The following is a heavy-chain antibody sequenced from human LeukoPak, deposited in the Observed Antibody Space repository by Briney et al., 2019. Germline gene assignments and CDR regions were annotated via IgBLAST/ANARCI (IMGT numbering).Heavy chain of an antibody. V-gene: IGHV3-7*03. Sequence: GGSLRLSCAASGFTFSSYWMSWVRQAPGKGLEWVANIKQDGSEKYYVDSVKGRFTISRDNAKNSLYLQMNSLRAEDTALYYCTSGYNSVGGYYFDYWGQGTLVTVSS. CDR1: GFTFSSYW. CDR2: IKQDGSEK. D-gene: IGHD2-15*01. CDR3: TSGYNSVGGYYFDY. J-gene: IGHJ4*02.